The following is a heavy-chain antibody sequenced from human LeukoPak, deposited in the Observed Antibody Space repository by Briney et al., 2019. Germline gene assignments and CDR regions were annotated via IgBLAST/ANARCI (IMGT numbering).Heavy chain of an antibody. Sequence: GGSLRLSCAASGFTFSSYGMSWVRQAPGKGLEWVSVIYSGGSTYYADSVKGRLTISRDNSKNTLYLQMNSLRAEDTAVYYCASLASYYYYMDVWGKGTTVTISS. CDR1: GFTFSSYG. J-gene: IGHJ6*03. V-gene: IGHV3-66*01. CDR2: IYSGGST. CDR3: ASLASYYYYMDV.